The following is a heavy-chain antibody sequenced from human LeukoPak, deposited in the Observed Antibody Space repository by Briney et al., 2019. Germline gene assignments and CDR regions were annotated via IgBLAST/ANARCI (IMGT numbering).Heavy chain of an antibody. CDR1: GYTFTSYD. CDR3: ARAITMVRGASGGY. CDR2: MNPNSGNT. D-gene: IGHD3-10*01. J-gene: IGHJ4*02. V-gene: IGHV1-8*01. Sequence: ASVKVSCKASGYTFTSYDIHWVRQATGQGLEWMGWMNPNSGNTGYAQKFQGRVTMTRNTSISTAYMELSSLRSEDTAVYYCARAITMVRGASGGYWGQGTLVTVSS.